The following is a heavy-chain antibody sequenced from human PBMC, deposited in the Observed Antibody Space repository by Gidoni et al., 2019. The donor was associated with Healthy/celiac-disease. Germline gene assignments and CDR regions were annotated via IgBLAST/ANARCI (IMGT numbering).Heavy chain of an antibody. D-gene: IGHD6-13*01. Sequence: QVQLVQSGAEVKKPGASVKVSCKASGYTFTSYAMHWVRQAPGQRLEWMGWINAGNGNTKYSQKFQGRVTITRDPPASTAYMELSSLRSEDTAVYYCARDHTPGDIYSSSWYDYWGQGTLVTVSS. CDR3: ARDHTPGDIYSSSWYDY. J-gene: IGHJ4*02. V-gene: IGHV1-3*01. CDR1: GYTFTSYA. CDR2: INAGNGNT.